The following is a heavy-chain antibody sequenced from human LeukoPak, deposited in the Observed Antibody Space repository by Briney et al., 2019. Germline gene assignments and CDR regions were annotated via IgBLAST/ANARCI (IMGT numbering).Heavy chain of an antibody. V-gene: IGHV3-7*01. D-gene: IGHD5-12*01. CDR3: ARVGYSGWNLEY. CDR1: GFTFRSYW. CDR2: INQGGSVK. J-gene: IGHJ4*02. Sequence: GSLRLSCAASGFTFRSYWMSWVRQAPGKGLEWVANINQGGSVKYYVDSVKGRFTISRDDAKNSLYVQMNSLRDEDTAVYYCARVGYSGWNLEYWGQGTLVAVSS.